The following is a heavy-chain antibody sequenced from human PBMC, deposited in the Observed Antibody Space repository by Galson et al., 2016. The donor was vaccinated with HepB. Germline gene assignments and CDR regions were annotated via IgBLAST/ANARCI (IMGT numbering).Heavy chain of an antibody. CDR3: AKDQIPGAPDFFDF. D-gene: IGHD2-21*01. CDR2: MSPGGSIK. CDR1: GFAFTAYE. J-gene: IGHJ4*02. Sequence: SLRLSCATSGFAFTAYEVHWVRQAPGKGLEWVAVMSPGGSIKLYTDSVKGRFTISRDNSRNTLYLQINILRPEDTAVYYCAKDQIPGAPDFFDFWGQGTLVTVSS. V-gene: IGHV3-30*18.